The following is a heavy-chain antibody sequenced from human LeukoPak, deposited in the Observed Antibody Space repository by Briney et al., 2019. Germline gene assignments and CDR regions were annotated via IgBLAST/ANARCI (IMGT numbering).Heavy chain of an antibody. J-gene: IGHJ4*02. Sequence: GGSLRLSCAASGFTFSSYWMNWVRQAPGKGLEWVANIKQDGSEKYYVDSVRGRFTISRDNAKNSLYLQMNSLRAEDTAVYYCARGTTVSSSLLYWGQGTLVTVSS. CDR3: ARGTTVSSSLLY. V-gene: IGHV3-7*01. CDR2: IKQDGSEK. D-gene: IGHD6-6*01. CDR1: GFTFSSYW.